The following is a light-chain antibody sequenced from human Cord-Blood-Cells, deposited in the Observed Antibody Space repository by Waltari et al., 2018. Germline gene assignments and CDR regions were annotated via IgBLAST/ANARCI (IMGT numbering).Light chain of an antibody. CDR2: DAS. CDR3: QQRSNWLT. CDR1: QSVSSY. V-gene: IGKV3-11*01. Sequence: EIVLTHSPATLSLSPGERATLSCRASQSVSSYLAWYQKKPGQAPRLLIYDASNRATGIPARFSGSGSGTDFTLTISSLEPEDFAVYYCQQRSNWLTFGGGTKVEIK. J-gene: IGKJ4*01.